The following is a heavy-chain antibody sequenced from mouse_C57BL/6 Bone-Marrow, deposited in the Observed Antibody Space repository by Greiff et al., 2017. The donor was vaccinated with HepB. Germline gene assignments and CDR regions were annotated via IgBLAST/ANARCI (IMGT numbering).Heavy chain of an antibody. CDR1: GYTFTNYW. D-gene: IGHD2-4*01. CDR2: IYPGGGYT. CDR3: ARENYDYGVDY. Sequence: QVQLQQSGAELVRPGTSVKMSCKASGYTFTNYWIGWAKQRPGHGLEWIGDIYPGGGYTNYNEKFKGKATLTADKSSSTAYLQFSSLTSEDSAIYYCARENYDYGVDYWGQGTTLTVSS. V-gene: IGHV1-63*01. J-gene: IGHJ2*01.